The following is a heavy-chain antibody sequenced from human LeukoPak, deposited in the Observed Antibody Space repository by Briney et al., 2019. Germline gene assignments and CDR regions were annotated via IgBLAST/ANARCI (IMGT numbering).Heavy chain of an antibody. CDR2: ITTSSTTK. CDR1: GFIFSSYS. CDR3: ARVRSGYHSDY. Sequence: GGSLRLSCAASGFIFSSYSTNWVRQAPGKWLEWVSFITTSSTTKYYADSVKGRFTISRDNAENSLYLQMNSLRAEDTAVYYCARVRSGYHSDYWGQGTLVTVSS. V-gene: IGHV3-48*01. D-gene: IGHD5-12*01. J-gene: IGHJ4*02.